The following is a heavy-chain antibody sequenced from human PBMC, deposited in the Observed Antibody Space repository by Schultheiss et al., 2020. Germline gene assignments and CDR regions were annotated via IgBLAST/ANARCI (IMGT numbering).Heavy chain of an antibody. Sequence: SLRLSCAASGFTFDDYAMHWVRQAPGKGLEWVSGISWNSGSIGYADSVKGRFTISRDNAKNSLYLQMNSLRAEDTALYYCARAQRQLYDAFDIWGQGTMVTVSS. D-gene: IGHD6-13*01. J-gene: IGHJ3*02. V-gene: IGHV3-9*01. CDR2: ISWNSGSI. CDR3: ARAQRQLYDAFDI. CDR1: GFTFDDYA.